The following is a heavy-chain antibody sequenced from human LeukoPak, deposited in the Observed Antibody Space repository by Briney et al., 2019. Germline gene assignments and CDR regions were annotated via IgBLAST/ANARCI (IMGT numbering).Heavy chain of an antibody. CDR3: ARDSWQDGTDY. V-gene: IGHV3-53*01. Sequence: PGGSLRLSCAASGFTFSSYGMHWVRQAPGKGLEWVSVIYSGGSTYYADSVKGRFTISRDNSKNTLYLQMNSLRAEDTAVYYCARDSWQDGTDYWGQGTLVTVSS. D-gene: IGHD1-1*01. J-gene: IGHJ4*02. CDR2: IYSGGST. CDR1: GFTFSSYG.